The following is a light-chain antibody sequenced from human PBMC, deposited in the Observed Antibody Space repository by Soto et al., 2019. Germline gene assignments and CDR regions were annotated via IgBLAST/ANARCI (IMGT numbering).Light chain of an antibody. CDR3: QQYQSLWT. J-gene: IGKJ1*01. Sequence: DIQMTQSPSTLSASVGDTVTITCRASQSISSWLVWNQQKPGKAPKVLIYKASSLESGVPSRFSGSGSGTEFTLTISSLQPDDSATYYCQQYQSLWTFGQGTKVEIK. CDR1: QSISSW. CDR2: KAS. V-gene: IGKV1-5*03.